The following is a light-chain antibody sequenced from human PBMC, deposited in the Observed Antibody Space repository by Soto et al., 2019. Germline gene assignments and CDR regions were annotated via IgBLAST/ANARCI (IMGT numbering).Light chain of an antibody. CDR2: GNY. Sequence: QSVLTQPPSVSGAPGQRVTISCTGSSSNVGAGYDVHWYQQLPGTAPKLLIYGNYNRPSGVPDRFAGYKSGTSASLAITGLQAEDEVDYYCQSYDNSLSNYVFGTGTKVTVL. CDR1: SSNVGAGYD. V-gene: IGLV1-40*01. J-gene: IGLJ1*01. CDR3: QSYDNSLSNYV.